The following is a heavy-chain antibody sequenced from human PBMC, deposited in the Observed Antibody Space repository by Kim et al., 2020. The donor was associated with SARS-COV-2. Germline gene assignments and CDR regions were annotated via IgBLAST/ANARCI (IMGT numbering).Heavy chain of an antibody. Sequence: SETLSLTCTFSGDSVSGYYWSWIRQPPGKALEWIGYISYSGSTTHNPSLRSRVTMSLDMPESQFSLNLSSMTTADTAIYYCARTYYDFWSGPRFDCWGQGTLVTVSS. CDR2: ISYSGST. D-gene: IGHD3-3*01. J-gene: IGHJ4*02. CDR3: ARTYYDFWSGPRFDC. V-gene: IGHV4-59*02. CDR1: GDSVSGYY.